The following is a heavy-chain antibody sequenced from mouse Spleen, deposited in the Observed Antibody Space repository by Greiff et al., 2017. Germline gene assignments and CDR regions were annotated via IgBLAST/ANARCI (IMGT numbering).Heavy chain of an antibody. CDR1: GYTFTSYW. CDR3: ARRGEARVFDY. J-gene: IGHJ2*01. V-gene: IGHV1-69*01. Sequence: QVQLKQPGAELVMPGASVKLSCKASGYTFTSYWMHWVKQRPGQGLEWIGEIDPSDSYTNYNQKFKGKATLTVDKSSSTAYMQLSSLTSEDSAVYYCARRGEARVFDYWGQGTTLTVSS. CDR2: IDPSDSYT.